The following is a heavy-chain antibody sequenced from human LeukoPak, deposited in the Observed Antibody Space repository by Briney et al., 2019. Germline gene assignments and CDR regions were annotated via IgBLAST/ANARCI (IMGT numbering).Heavy chain of an antibody. CDR1: GGSFSGYY. V-gene: IGHV4-34*01. Sequence: SETLSLTCAVYGGSFSGYYWSWIRQPPGKGLEWIGEINHSGSTNYNPSLKSRVTISVDTSKNQFPLKLSSVTAADTAVYYCARGRPGYYYGSGSYHPWGQGTLVTVSS. D-gene: IGHD3-10*01. CDR2: INHSGST. J-gene: IGHJ5*02. CDR3: ARGRPGYYYGSGSYHP.